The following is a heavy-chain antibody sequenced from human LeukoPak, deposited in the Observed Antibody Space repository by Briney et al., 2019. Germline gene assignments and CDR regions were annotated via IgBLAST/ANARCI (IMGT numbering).Heavy chain of an antibody. CDR2: FDPEDGET. CDR1: GYTLTELS. J-gene: IGHJ5*02. D-gene: IGHD3-10*01. V-gene: IGHV1-24*01. Sequence: GASVKVSCKGSGYTLTELSMHWVRQAPGQGLEWMGGFDPEDGETIYAQKFQGRVTMTEDTSTDTAYMELSSLRSEDTAVYYCATARVNSVGNVWFDPWGQGTLVTVSS. CDR3: ATARVNSVGNVWFDP.